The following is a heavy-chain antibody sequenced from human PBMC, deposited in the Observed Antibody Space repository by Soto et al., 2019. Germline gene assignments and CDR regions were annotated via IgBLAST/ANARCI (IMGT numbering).Heavy chain of an antibody. CDR3: AKGRLFSGYSSSWFPPFDY. J-gene: IGHJ4*02. CDR2: ISGSGGST. Sequence: GGSLRLSCAASGFTFSSYAMSWVRQAPGKGLERVSAISGSGGSTYYADSVKGRFTISRDNSKNTLYLQMNSLRAEDTAVYYCAKGRLFSGYSSSWFPPFDYWGQGTLVTVSS. V-gene: IGHV3-23*01. D-gene: IGHD6-13*01. CDR1: GFTFSSYA.